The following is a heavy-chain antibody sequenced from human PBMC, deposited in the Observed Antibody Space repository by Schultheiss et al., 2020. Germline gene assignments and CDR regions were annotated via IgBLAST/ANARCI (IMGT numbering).Heavy chain of an antibody. V-gene: IGHV4-31*03. Sequence: SQTLSLTCTVSGGSISSGGYYWSWIRQHPGKGLEWIGYIYYSESTYYNPSLKSRVTISVDTSKNQFSLKLSSVTAADTAVYYCARHSWQQLAPRGNWFDPWGQGTLVTVSS. CDR2: IYYSEST. CDR1: GGSISSGGYY. CDR3: ARHSWQQLAPRGNWFDP. J-gene: IGHJ5*02. D-gene: IGHD6-13*01.